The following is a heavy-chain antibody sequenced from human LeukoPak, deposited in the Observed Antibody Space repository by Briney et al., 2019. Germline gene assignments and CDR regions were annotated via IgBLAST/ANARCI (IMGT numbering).Heavy chain of an antibody. CDR3: ARARVYSSTWSEFDY. V-gene: IGHV4-59*01. CDR2: IYYSGST. J-gene: IGHJ4*02. Sequence: SETLSLTCTVSGGSISSYYWSWIRQSPGKGLEWIGYIYYSGSTNYNPSLKSRVTISVDTSKNQFSLKLSSVTAADTAVYYCARARVYSSTWSEFDYWGQGTLVTVSS. D-gene: IGHD6-13*01. CDR1: GGSISSYY.